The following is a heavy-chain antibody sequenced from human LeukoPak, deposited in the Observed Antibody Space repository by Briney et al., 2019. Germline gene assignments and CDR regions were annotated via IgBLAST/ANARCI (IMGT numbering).Heavy chain of an antibody. CDR1: GGTFSSYA. V-gene: IGHV1-18*01. Sequence: GSSVKVSCKASGGTFSSYAISWVRQAPGQGLEWMGWISAYNGNTNYAQKLQGRVTMTTDTSTSTAYMELRSLRSDDTAVYYCARSPFVVPAASTYYFDYWGQGTLVTVSS. J-gene: IGHJ4*02. D-gene: IGHD2-2*01. CDR3: ARSPFVVPAASTYYFDY. CDR2: ISAYNGNT.